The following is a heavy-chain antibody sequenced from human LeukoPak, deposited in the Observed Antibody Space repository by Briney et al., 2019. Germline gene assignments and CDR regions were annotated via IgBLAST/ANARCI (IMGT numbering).Heavy chain of an antibody. CDR3: ARDFFSPRIAGDRYLDY. D-gene: IGHD7-27*01. Sequence: GSLRLSCAASGFTFSSYSMNWVRQAPGKGLQWIGEIYHSGSTNYSPSLKSRVTISVDKSKNQFSLKLNSMTAADTAVYYCARDFFSPRIAGDRYLDYWGQGMLVTVSS. CDR1: GFTFSSYSM. J-gene: IGHJ4*02. CDR2: IYHSGST. V-gene: IGHV4-4*02.